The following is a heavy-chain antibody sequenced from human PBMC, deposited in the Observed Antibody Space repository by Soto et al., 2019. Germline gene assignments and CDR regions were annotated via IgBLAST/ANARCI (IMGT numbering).Heavy chain of an antibody. CDR2: ISGSGGST. CDR3: ATIIIPAATNFY. D-gene: IGHD2-2*01. J-gene: IGHJ4*02. CDR1: GITFTAYA. V-gene: IGHV3-23*01. Sequence: EVQLLESGGGLVQPGGSLRLSCAASGITFTAYAMNWVRQAPGKGLEWVSSISGSGGSTYYAESVKGRLTISRDNSKNTLYLQMNSLRAEDTAVYYCATIIIPAATNFYWGQGTLVTVSS.